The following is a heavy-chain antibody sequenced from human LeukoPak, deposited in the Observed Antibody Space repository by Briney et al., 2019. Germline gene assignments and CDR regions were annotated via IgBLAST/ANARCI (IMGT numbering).Heavy chain of an antibody. CDR2: IWYDGSNK. Sequence: GGSLRLSCAASGFTFSSYGMHWVRQAPGKGLEWVAVIWYDGSNKYYADSVKGRFTISRDNSKNTLYLQMNSLRAEDTAVYYCARDIQRYSSSWYRFGDYWGQGTLVTVSS. V-gene: IGHV3-33*01. J-gene: IGHJ4*02. D-gene: IGHD6-13*01. CDR1: GFTFSSYG. CDR3: ARDIQRYSSSWYRFGDY.